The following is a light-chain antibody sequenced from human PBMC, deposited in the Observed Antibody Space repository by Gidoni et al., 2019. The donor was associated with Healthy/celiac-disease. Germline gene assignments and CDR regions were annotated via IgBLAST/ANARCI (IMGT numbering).Light chain of an antibody. V-gene: IGLV2-23*01. CDR2: EGS. CDR3: CSYAGSSSYV. Sequence: QSARTQPASVSGAPGKSITLSCTGTSRDVGSYTLVSWYQQHPGKAPKLMLYEGSKRPSGVSNRFSGSKSGNTASLTISGLQAEDEADYYCCSYAGSSSYVFGTGTKVTVL. J-gene: IGLJ1*01. CDR1: SRDVGSYTL.